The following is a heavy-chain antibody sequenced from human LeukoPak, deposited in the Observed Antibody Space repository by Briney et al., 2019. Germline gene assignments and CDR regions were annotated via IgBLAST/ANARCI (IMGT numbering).Heavy chain of an antibody. V-gene: IGHV4-31*03. D-gene: IGHD5-18*01. Sequence: SQTLSLTCTVSGGSVSSGNYYWSWIRQHPGKGLEWIGYIYYSGSTYYNPSLKSRVIISVDTSKNQFSLNLTSVTAADTAVYFCARTRVFSFGQGGWFDPWGQGTLVTVSS. J-gene: IGHJ5*02. CDR3: ARTRVFSFGQGGWFDP. CDR2: IYYSGST. CDR1: GGSVSSGNYY.